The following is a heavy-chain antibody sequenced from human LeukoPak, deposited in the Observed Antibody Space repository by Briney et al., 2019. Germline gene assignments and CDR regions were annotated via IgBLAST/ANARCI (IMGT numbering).Heavy chain of an antibody. Sequence: SVKVSCKASGGTFSSYAISWVRQAPGQGLEWMGGIIPIFGTANYAQKFQGRVTITADESTSTPYMELSSLRSEDTAVYYCARADWNYDGERATHNPYYYYYMDVWGKGTTVTVSS. CDR1: GGTFSSYA. CDR2: IIPIFGTA. V-gene: IGHV1-69*13. CDR3: ARADWNYDGERATHNPYYYYYMDV. J-gene: IGHJ6*03. D-gene: IGHD1-7*01.